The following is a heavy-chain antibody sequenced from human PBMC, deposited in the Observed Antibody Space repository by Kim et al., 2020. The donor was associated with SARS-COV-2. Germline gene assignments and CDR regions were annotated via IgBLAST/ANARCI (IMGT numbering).Heavy chain of an antibody. V-gene: IGHV3-21*01. Sequence: GGSLRLSCAASGFNFSSYSMNWVRQAPGKGLEWVSSVTASSGDVYYVDSLKGRFTISRDNAKNSLFLQMNSLRVEDTAVYYCARDSIEAYGHYAFDVWGQGTIVTVSS. CDR3: ARDSIEAYGHYAFDV. CDR2: VTASSGDV. D-gene: IGHD6-6*01. CDR1: GFNFSSYS. J-gene: IGHJ3*01.